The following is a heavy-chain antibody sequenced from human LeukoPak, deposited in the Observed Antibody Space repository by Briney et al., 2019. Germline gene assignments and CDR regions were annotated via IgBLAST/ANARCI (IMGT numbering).Heavy chain of an antibody. CDR2: ISYDGSNK. V-gene: IGHV3-30*04. CDR3: AKEPNSRNYYYYYMDV. J-gene: IGHJ6*03. CDR1: GFTFSSYA. D-gene: IGHD6-13*01. Sequence: GGSLRLSCAASGFTFSSYAMHWVRQAPGKGLEWVAVISYDGSNKYYADSVKGRFTISRDNSKNTLYLQMNSLRAEDTAVYYCAKEPNSRNYYYYYMDVWGKGTTVTVSS.